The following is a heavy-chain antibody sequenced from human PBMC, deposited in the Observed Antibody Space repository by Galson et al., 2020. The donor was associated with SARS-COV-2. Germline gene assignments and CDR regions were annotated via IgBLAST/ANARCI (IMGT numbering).Heavy chain of an antibody. CDR3: ASTLKPISAYCGVDCHWYYGMDV. V-gene: IGHV3-53*05. CDR1: GFTVSSNY. Sequence: GGSLRLSCAASGFTVSSNYMSWVRQAPGKGLEWVSVIYSGGSTYYADSVKGRFTISRDNSKNTLYLQINSLRAEDTAVYYCASTLKPISAYCGVDCHWYYGMDVWGQGTTVTVSS. J-gene: IGHJ6*02. D-gene: IGHD2-21*01. CDR2: IYSGGST.